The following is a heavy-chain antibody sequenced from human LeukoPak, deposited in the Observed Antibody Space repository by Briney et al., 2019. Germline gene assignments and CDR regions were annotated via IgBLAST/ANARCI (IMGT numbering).Heavy chain of an antibody. V-gene: IGHV3-30-3*01. Sequence: GRSLRLSCAASGFTFSSYAMHWVRQAPGNGLEWVAVISYDGSNKYYADSVKGRFTISRDNSKNTLYLQMNSLRAEDTAVYYCARSQTMDVWGKGTTVTVSS. J-gene: IGHJ6*03. CDR3: ARSQTMDV. CDR1: GFTFSSYA. CDR2: ISYDGSNK.